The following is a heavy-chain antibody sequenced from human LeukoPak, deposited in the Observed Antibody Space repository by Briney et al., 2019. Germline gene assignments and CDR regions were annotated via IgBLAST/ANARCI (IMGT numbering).Heavy chain of an antibody. D-gene: IGHD1-1*01. CDR3: ARLDANNDY. CDR2: IYHSGST. Sequence: SETLSLTCAVYGGSFSGYYWSWIRQPPGKGLEWIGEIYHSGSTNYNPPLKSRVTISVDKSKNQFSLKLSSVTAADTAVYYCARLDANNDYWGQGTLVTVSS. CDR1: GGSFSGYY. V-gene: IGHV4-34*01. J-gene: IGHJ4*02.